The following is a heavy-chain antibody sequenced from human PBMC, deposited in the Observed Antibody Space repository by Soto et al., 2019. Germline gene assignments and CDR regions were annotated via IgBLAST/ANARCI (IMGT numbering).Heavy chain of an antibody. V-gene: IGHV3-23*01. Sequence: GGSLRLSCAASGFTFSSYAMSWVRQAPGKGLEWVSAISVSGGSTYYADSVNGRFTISRDNSKNTLYLQMNSLRAEDTAVYYCAKDPLEIQLWPKYYFDYWGQGTLVTVSS. D-gene: IGHD5-18*01. CDR1: GFTFSSYA. CDR2: ISVSGGST. J-gene: IGHJ4*02. CDR3: AKDPLEIQLWPKYYFDY.